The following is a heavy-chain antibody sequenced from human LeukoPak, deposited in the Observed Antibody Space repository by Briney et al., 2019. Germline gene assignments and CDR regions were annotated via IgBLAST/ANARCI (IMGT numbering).Heavy chain of an antibody. Sequence: ASVKVSCKASGYTFTSFAISWVRQAPGQGLEWMGWISTYNGDADYAQKFQDRVTMTTDTSTTTAYMELRSLTSDDTAVYYCARDRANGVCSPIHWGQGTLVTVSS. V-gene: IGHV1-18*01. CDR2: ISTYNGDA. D-gene: IGHD2-8*01. CDR3: ARDRANGVCSPIH. CDR1: GYTFTSFA. J-gene: IGHJ4*02.